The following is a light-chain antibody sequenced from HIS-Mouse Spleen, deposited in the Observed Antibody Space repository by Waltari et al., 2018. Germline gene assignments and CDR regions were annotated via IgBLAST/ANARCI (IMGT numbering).Light chain of an antibody. J-gene: IGLJ3*02. CDR1: SSDVGSYNL. Sequence: QSALTQPASVSGSPGPSITISCTGPSSDVGSYNLVPWYQQHPGKAPKLMIYEGSKRPSGVSNRFSGSKSGNTASLTISGLQAEDEADYYCCSYAGSSTWVFGGGTKLTVL. CDR2: EGS. CDR3: CSYAGSSTWV. V-gene: IGLV2-23*01.